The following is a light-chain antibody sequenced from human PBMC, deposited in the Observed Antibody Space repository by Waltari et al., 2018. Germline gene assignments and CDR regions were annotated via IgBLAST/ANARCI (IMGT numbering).Light chain of an antibody. V-gene: IGLV3-21*03. Sequence: SYVLSQPPSVSVAPGKTASIPCGGINIGPKSWHWYQQKPGLPPVLVVYDGSGRPSGIPERFSGSNSGNMATLTISRVEPGDEAAYSCQVWDISTDHRWVFGGGTKLTVL. CDR3: QVWDISTDHRWV. CDR2: DGS. CDR1: NIGPKS. J-gene: IGLJ3*02.